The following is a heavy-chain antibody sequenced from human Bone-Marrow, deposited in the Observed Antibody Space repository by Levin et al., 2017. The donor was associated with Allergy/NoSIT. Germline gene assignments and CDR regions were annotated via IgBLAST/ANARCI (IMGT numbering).Heavy chain of an antibody. Sequence: GESLKISCKASGYTFTNYDINWVRQATGQGLEWMGWMNPNNGHTGYAQKFQGRLTMTRNPSLSTAYMELSSLRSEDTAVYFCLKRLAPAGTTYSAFDFWGQGTMVTVSS. D-gene: IGHD6-13*01. J-gene: IGHJ3*01. CDR3: LKRLAPAGTTYSAFDF. CDR2: MNPNNGHT. CDR1: GYTFTNYD. V-gene: IGHV1-8*01.